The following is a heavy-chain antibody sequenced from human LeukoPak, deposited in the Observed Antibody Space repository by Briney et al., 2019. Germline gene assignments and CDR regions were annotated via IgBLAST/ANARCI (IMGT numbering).Heavy chain of an antibody. D-gene: IGHD2-2*01. V-gene: IGHV4-4*02. CDR3: ARVRAGCSSTSCYLDP. J-gene: IGHJ5*02. Sequence: SGTPSLTCVVSGDSITSSNWWNWVRQTPGKGLEWIGEIYHSGSAYYNPSLQTRVTISVDKSKNQFSLNLSSMTAADTAVYYCARVRAGCSSTSCYLDPWGQGTLVTVSS. CDR1: GDSITSSNW. CDR2: IYHSGSA.